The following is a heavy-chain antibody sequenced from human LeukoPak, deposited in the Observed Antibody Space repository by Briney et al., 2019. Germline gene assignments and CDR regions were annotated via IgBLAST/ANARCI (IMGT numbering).Heavy chain of an antibody. CDR3: AKDSYNRGWYFVY. CDR2: ISYDAINK. CDR1: GFTFSGYG. J-gene: IGHJ4*02. Sequence: PGGSLRLSCAASGFTFSGYGMHSVRQAPGKGLEWVAIISYDAINKYYADSVKGRFTISRDNSKNTVYLQMNSLRAEDTAVYYCAKDSYNRGWYFVYWGQGTLVTVSS. D-gene: IGHD6-19*01. V-gene: IGHV3-30*18.